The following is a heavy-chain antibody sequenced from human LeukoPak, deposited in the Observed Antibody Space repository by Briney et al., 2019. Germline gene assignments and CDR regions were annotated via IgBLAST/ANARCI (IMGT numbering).Heavy chain of an antibody. CDR2: ISGSGGST. CDR3: AKVFGRVGTFDY. Sequence: GGSMRLSCAASGFTFSSYAMSWVRQAPGKGLEWVSAISGSGGSTYYADSVKGRFTISRDNSKNTLYLQMNSLRAEDTAVYYCAKVFGRVGTFDYWGQGTLVTVSS. D-gene: IGHD3-3*01. V-gene: IGHV3-23*01. J-gene: IGHJ4*02. CDR1: GFTFSSYA.